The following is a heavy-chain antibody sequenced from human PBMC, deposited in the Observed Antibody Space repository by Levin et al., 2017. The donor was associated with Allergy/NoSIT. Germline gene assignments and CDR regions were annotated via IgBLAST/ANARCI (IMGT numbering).Heavy chain of an antibody. V-gene: IGHV1-2*02. CDR2: VNCNSGDT. J-gene: IGHJ4*02. D-gene: IGHD4-17*01. CDR1: GYTFTDHY. CDR3: ARNDYGDYGQNFDY. Sequence: ASVKVSCEAAGYTFTDHYMHWVRQAPGQGLEWMGWVNCNSGDTHYAQKFQDRVTMTRDTSITTAYIEVSSLRFDDTALYFCARNDYGDYGQNFDYWGQGTLVTVSS.